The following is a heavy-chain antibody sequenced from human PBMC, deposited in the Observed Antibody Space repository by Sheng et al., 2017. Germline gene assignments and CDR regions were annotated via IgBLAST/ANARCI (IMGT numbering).Heavy chain of an antibody. J-gene: IGHJ4*02. D-gene: IGHD4-17*01. CDR1: GFTFSSYA. CDR2: ISYDGSNK. Sequence: ESGGGVVQPGRSLRLSCAASGFTFSSYAMHWVRQAPGKGLEWVAVISYDGSNKYYADSVKGRFTISRDNSKNTLYLQMNSLRAEDTAVYYCARIPTTVVSEPVEGDYWGQGTLVTVSS. CDR3: ARIPTTVVSEPVEGDY. V-gene: IGHV3-30*04.